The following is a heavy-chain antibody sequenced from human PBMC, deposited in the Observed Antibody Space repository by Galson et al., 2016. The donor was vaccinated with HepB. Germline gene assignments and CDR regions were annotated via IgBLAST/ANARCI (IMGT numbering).Heavy chain of an antibody. Sequence: SLRLSCAASGFSFSTYWVAWVRQAPGKGLEWVANIKEDGSETFYADSVEGRFSISRDNAKNSVYLQMNSLRAEDTAVYYCLGFGYWGQGTLVTVSS. CDR1: GFSFSTYW. CDR3: LGFGY. J-gene: IGHJ4*02. D-gene: IGHD3-10*01. CDR2: IKEDGSET. V-gene: IGHV3-7*01.